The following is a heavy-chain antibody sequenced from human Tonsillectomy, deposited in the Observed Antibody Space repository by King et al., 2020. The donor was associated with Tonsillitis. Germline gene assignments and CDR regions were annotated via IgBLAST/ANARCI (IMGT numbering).Heavy chain of an antibody. Sequence: QLQESGPGLVKPSETLSLTCTVSGGSISSYYWSWIRQPAGKGLEWIGRIYTSGSTNYNPSLKSRVTMSVDTSKNQFSLKLTSVTAPDTAVYYCARWSQLRGDEDWFDPWGQGTLVTVSS. D-gene: IGHD3-16*01. V-gene: IGHV4-4*07. CDR2: IYTSGST. CDR1: GGSISSYY. CDR3: ARWSQLRGDEDWFDP. J-gene: IGHJ5*02.